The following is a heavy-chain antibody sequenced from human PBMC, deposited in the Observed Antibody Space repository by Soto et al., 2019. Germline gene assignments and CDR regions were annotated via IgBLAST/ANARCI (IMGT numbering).Heavy chain of an antibody. CDR1: GGSISSGGYS. D-gene: IGHD4-17*01. CDR2: IYHSGST. CDR3: ARASTTVTTLDY. Sequence: SETLSLTCAVSGGSISSGGYSWSWIRQPPGKGLEWIGYIYHSGSTYYNPSLKSRVTISVDRSKNQFSLKLSSVTAADTAVYYCARASTTVTTLDYWGQGTLVTISS. J-gene: IGHJ4*02. V-gene: IGHV4-30-2*01.